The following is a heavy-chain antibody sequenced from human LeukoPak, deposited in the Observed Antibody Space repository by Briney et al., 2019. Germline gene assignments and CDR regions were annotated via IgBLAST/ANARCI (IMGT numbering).Heavy chain of an antibody. J-gene: IGHJ5*02. D-gene: IGHD2-2*01. V-gene: IGHV1-18*01. CDR2: ISAYNGYT. Sequence: ASVKVSCKASGYTFSTYDISWVRQAPGQGLEWMGWISAYNGYTDYAQKFQFRVTMTTDTSTSTAYMELRSLRSEDTAVYYCAYCSSTSCYWFDPWGQGTLVTVSS. CDR1: GYTFSTYD. CDR3: AYCSSTSCYWFDP.